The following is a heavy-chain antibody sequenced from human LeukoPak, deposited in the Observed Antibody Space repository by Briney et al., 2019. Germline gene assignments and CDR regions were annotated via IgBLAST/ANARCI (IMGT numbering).Heavy chain of an antibody. CDR3: ASTSMVRGVITPFDY. CDR1: GDIFSNHA. V-gene: IGHV3-23*01. Sequence: GGSLRLSCAACGDIFSNHAMRWVRQAPGKGVEWVSLISGSGVTTYYAASVKGRFTISRDNSKITLYLQMNSLRAEDTALYYCASTSMVRGVITPFDYWGQGTLVTVSS. CDR2: ISGSGVTT. J-gene: IGHJ4*02. D-gene: IGHD3-10*01.